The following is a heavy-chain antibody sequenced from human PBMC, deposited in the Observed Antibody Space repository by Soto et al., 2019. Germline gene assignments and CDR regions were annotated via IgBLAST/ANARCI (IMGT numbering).Heavy chain of an antibody. J-gene: IGHJ4*02. CDR2: ISYDGSNK. CDR1: GFTFSSSG. D-gene: IGHD1-20*01. CDR3: AKEFHSWNYFDY. V-gene: IGHV3-30*18. Sequence: GGSLRLSCAASGFTFSSSGMHWVRQAPGKGLEWVAVISYDGSNKFYADSVKGRLTISRDNFRNTLYLQMNSLRAEDTAVYYCAKEFHSWNYFDYWGQGTLVTVSS.